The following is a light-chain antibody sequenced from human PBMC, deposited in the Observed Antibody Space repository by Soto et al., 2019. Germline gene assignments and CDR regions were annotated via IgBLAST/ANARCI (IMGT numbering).Light chain of an antibody. CDR2: EVS. V-gene: IGLV2-14*01. CDR1: SSDVGGYNY. Sequence: QSALTQPASVSGSPGQSITISCTGTSSDVGGYNYVSWYQQHPGNAPKLMIYEVSNRPSGVSNRFSGSKSGNTAALTISGLQAEAEDDYYCSSYTSSRVVFGTGTKLTVL. J-gene: IGLJ1*01. CDR3: SSYTSSRVV.